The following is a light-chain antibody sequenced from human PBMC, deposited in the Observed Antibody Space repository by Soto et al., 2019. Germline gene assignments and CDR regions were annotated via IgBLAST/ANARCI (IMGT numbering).Light chain of an antibody. V-gene: IGLV2-14*01. CDR3: SSYTSSSTGV. J-gene: IGLJ3*02. CDR1: SSDVGGYNY. CDR2: EVS. Sequence: QSALTQPDSVSGSPGQSITISCTGTSSDVGGYNYVSWYQQHPGKAPKVMIYEVSNRPSGVSNRFSASKSGNTASLTISGLQAEDEANYYCSSYTSSSTGVFGGGTKLTVL.